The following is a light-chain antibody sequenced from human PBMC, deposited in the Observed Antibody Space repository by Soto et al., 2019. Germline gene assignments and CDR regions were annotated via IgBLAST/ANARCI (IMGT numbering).Light chain of an antibody. J-gene: IGLJ1*01. V-gene: IGLV2-14*01. Sequence: QSALTQPASVSGSPGQSITISCTGTSSDVGDYNYVSWYQQHPGKAPKLMIYDVSNRPSGVSNRFYGSKSGSTASLTISGLQAEDEADYYCSSYTSSTTRVFGTGTKLTVL. CDR1: SSDVGDYNY. CDR2: DVS. CDR3: SSYTSSTTRV.